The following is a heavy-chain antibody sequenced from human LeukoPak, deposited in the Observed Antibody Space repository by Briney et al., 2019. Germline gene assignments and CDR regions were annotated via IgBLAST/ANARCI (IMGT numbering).Heavy chain of an antibody. V-gene: IGHV3-23*01. J-gene: IGHJ3*02. D-gene: IGHD3-22*01. CDR2: ISGSGGST. Sequence: PGRSLRLSCAASGFTFSNYAMNWVRQAPGKGVEWGSVISGSGGSTYYAASVKGRFTISRDNSQNTLYLHMNSLRAEDTAVYYCAKPYYYDNSGDSYTATFDIWGQGTMVTVSS. CDR3: AKPYYYDNSGDSYTATFDI. CDR1: GFTFSNYA.